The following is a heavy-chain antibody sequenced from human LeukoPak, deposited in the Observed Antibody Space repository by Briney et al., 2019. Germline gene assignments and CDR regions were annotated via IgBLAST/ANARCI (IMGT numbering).Heavy chain of an antibody. Sequence: PGRSLRLSCAASGFTFSSYAMHWVRQAPGKGLEWVAVISYDGSNKYYADSVKGRFTISRDNSKNTLYLQMNSLNAEDTAVYYCARDSAPHYDLFTAYTSFDYWGQGALVTVSS. CDR1: GFTFSSYA. CDR2: ISYDGSNK. CDR3: ARDSAPHYDLFTAYTSFDY. V-gene: IGHV3-30-3*01. J-gene: IGHJ4*02. D-gene: IGHD3-9*01.